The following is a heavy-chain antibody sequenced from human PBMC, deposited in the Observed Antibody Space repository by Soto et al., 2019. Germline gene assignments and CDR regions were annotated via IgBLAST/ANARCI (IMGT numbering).Heavy chain of an antibody. J-gene: IGHJ4*02. CDR3: ASGPARDY. Sequence: PSETLSLTCAVSGGPIRTGGYSWSWIRQPPGKGLECIGYIYHSGSTYYNPYLKSRVTISVDRSKNQFSLKLSSVTAADTAVYYGASGPARDYWGQGTLVPVSS. V-gene: IGHV4-30-2*01. CDR2: IYHSGST. CDR1: GGPIRTGGYS.